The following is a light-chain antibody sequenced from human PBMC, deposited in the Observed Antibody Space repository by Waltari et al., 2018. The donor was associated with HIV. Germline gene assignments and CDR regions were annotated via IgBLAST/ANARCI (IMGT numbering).Light chain of an antibody. V-gene: IGLV3-1*01. CDR1: KLGDKY. Sequence: SYELTQPPSVSVSPGQTASITSSGDKLGDKYACWYQQKPGQSPVLDIYQDSRRLSGIPMLYSGSNTENTATLTISRTQALDEADYYSQAWDSSTVVFGGGTKLTVL. CDR3: QAWDSSTVV. J-gene: IGLJ2*01. CDR2: QDS.